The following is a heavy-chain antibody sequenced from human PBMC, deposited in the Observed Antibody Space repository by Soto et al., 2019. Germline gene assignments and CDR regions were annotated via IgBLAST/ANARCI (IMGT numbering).Heavy chain of an antibody. D-gene: IGHD5-18*01. Sequence: GGSLRLSCAASGFTFSSYSMNWVRQAPGKGLEWVSSISSSSSYIYYADSVKGRFTISRDNAKNSLYLQMNSLRAEDTAVYYCARDRPRIQLWAQYDYWGQGTLVTVSS. V-gene: IGHV3-21*01. CDR3: ARDRPRIQLWAQYDY. CDR1: GFTFSSYS. J-gene: IGHJ4*02. CDR2: ISSSSSYI.